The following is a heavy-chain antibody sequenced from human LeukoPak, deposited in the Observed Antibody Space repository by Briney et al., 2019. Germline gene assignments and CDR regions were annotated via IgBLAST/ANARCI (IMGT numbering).Heavy chain of an antibody. CDR1: GFTFDDYG. Sequence: GGSLRLSCAASGFTFDDYGMSWVRQAPGKGLEWVSGINWNGGNTGYADSVKGRFTISRDNSKNTLYLQMGSLRAEDMAVYYCARDEGSGHFDYWGQGTLVTASS. J-gene: IGHJ4*02. V-gene: IGHV3-20*04. CDR2: INWNGGNT. CDR3: ARDEGSGHFDY.